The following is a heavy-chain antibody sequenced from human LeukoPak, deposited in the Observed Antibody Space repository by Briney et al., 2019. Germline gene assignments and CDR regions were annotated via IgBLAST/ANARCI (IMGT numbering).Heavy chain of an antibody. J-gene: IGHJ4*02. CDR3: AKDSSMVRGDYDYFDY. D-gene: IGHD3-10*01. Sequence: GGSLRLSCAASGFTFSDYVMGWVRQAPGKELEWVSGISDSGGRTYYADSVKGRFTISRDNSKNTLYLQMNSLRAEDTAVYYCAKDSSMVRGDYDYFDYWGQGTLVTVSS. V-gene: IGHV3-23*01. CDR1: GFTFSDYV. CDR2: ISDSGGRT.